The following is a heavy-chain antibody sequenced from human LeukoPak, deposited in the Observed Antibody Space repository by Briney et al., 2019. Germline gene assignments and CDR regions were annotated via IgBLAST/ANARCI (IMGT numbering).Heavy chain of an antibody. CDR3: AKGGITIFGVDY. D-gene: IGHD3-3*01. CDR1: GLTFGSYA. Sequence: GGSLRLSCAAPGLTFGSYAMSWVRQAPGKGLEWVSSISGSAYSTYYADSVKGRFTISRDNSKNTLYLQMNSLRAEDTAVYYCAKGGITIFGVDYWGQGTLVTVSS. J-gene: IGHJ4*02. V-gene: IGHV3-23*01. CDR2: ISGSAYST.